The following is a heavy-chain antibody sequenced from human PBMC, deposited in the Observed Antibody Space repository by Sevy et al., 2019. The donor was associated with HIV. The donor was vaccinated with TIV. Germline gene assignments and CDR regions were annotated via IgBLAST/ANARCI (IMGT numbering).Heavy chain of an antibody. CDR3: ARGVGLDC. CDR1: GFTFSPYW. J-gene: IGHJ4*02. Sequence: GGSLRLSCAASGFTFSPYWMTWVRQAPGKGLEWVANIRPDGSDKYYVDSVKGRFTIPRDNAKTSLYLQMNSLRADDTAMYYCARGVGLDCWGQGAMVTVSS. CDR2: IRPDGSDK. V-gene: IGHV3-7*01. D-gene: IGHD1-26*01.